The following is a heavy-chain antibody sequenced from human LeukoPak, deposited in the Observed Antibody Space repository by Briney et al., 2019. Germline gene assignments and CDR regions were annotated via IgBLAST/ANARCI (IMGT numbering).Heavy chain of an antibody. D-gene: IGHD4-17*01. J-gene: IGHJ4*02. CDR2: IYYSGST. Sequence: PSETLSLTCTVSGVSMSAYQWSWVRQSPEKGLEWIGYIYYSGSTNYNPSLKSRVTISVDTSKNQFSLKLSSVTAADTAVYYCARDRGDSTPFDYWGQGTLVTVSS. V-gene: IGHV4-59*01. CDR3: ARDRGDSTPFDY. CDR1: GVSMSAYQ.